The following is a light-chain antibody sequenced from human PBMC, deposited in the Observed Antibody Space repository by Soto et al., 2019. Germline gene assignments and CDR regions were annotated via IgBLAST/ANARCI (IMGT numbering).Light chain of an antibody. CDR1: QSVSSSY. CDR3: QQYGSSPWT. J-gene: IGKJ1*01. Sequence: EIVLTQSPGTLSLSPGERATLSCSASQSVSSSYLAWYQQKPGQAPSLLIYDASSRATGIPDRFSGSGSGTDFTLTISRLEPEDFAVYYCQQYGSSPWTFGQGNKVEIK. CDR2: DAS. V-gene: IGKV3-20*01.